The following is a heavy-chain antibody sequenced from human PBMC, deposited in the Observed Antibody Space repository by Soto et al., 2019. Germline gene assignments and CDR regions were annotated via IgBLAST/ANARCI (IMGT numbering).Heavy chain of an antibody. Sequence: SETLSLTCAVYGGSFSGYYRSWVRQPPGKGLEWIGEINHSGTTNNHPSLTGRVTISVDTSKNQFSLKLNSVTAADTAVYYCARGFGGSIFGVVANFYYYAMDVWGQGTPVTVSS. CDR2: INHSGTT. CDR1: GGSFSGYY. D-gene: IGHD3-3*01. J-gene: IGHJ6*02. V-gene: IGHV4-34*01. CDR3: ARGFGGSIFGVVANFYYYAMDV.